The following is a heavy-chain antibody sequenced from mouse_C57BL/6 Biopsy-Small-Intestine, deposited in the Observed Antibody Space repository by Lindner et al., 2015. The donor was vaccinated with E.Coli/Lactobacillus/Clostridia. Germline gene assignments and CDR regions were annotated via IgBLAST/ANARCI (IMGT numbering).Heavy chain of an antibody. Sequence: VQLQESGGGLVKPGGSLKLSCTASGFTFSDYGMHWVRQVPEKGLEWVAYISSGSTTINYADTVKGRFTISRDNAKNTLFLQMTSLRSEDTAMYYCTMAYVGYYLYFDYWGQGTTLTVSS. CDR2: ISSGSTTI. V-gene: IGHV5-17*01. CDR1: GFTFSDYG. CDR3: TMAYVGYYLYFDY. J-gene: IGHJ2*01. D-gene: IGHD2-3*01.